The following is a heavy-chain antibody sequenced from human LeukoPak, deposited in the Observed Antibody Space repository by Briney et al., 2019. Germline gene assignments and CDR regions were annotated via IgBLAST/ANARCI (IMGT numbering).Heavy chain of an antibody. J-gene: IGHJ4*02. Sequence: GGSLRLSCAASGFIFSSYAMHWVHQAPGKGLEYVSAISSNGGSTYYANSVKGRFTISRDNSKNTLYLQMGSLRAEDMAVYCCARSSGSYPLDYWGQGTLVTVSS. D-gene: IGHD1-26*01. V-gene: IGHV3-64*01. CDR3: ARSSGSYPLDY. CDR2: ISSNGGST. CDR1: GFIFSSYA.